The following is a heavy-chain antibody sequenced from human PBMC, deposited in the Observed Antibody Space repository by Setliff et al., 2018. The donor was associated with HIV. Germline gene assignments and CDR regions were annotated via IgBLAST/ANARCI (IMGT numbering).Heavy chain of an antibody. CDR3: ARAAAGNTGPFDL. J-gene: IGHJ4*02. Sequence: SETLSLTCAVSDYSISSGFYWGWIRQPPGKGLEWIGSIYHTGSTYYNPSLKSRVTMSVDTSKNRFSLKLSSVTAADTAIFYCARAAAGNTGPFDLWGQGSPVTVSS. CDR1: DYSISSGFY. V-gene: IGHV4-38-2*01. CDR2: IYHTGST. D-gene: IGHD4-17*01.